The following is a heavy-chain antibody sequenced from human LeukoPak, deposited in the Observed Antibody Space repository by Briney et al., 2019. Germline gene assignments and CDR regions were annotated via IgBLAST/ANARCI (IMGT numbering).Heavy chain of an antibody. D-gene: IGHD1-26*01. V-gene: IGHV3-64*01. CDR1: GFNFSKYA. J-gene: IGHJ4*02. Sequence: GGSLRLSCAASGFNFSKYAMHWVRQAPGKGLEYASAISSNGDSTYYANSVQGRFTISRDNSKNTLYLQMGSLRVEDMGVYYCAREGASSGSYPYWGQGTLVTVSS. CDR3: AREGASSGSYPY. CDR2: ISSNGDST.